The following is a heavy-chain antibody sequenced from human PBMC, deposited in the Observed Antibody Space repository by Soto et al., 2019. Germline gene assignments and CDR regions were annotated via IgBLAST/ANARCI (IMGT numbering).Heavy chain of an antibody. CDR3: ARDSNPFGVVIRSPEKQKYGMDV. J-gene: IGHJ6*02. V-gene: IGHV1-18*01. D-gene: IGHD3-3*01. Sequence: ASVKVSCKASNYPFTSCGFAWVRQAPGHGLQWLGRISSYNNNADYAQEFQGRITMTTDTSTTTAVMELRSLTSDDTGVYYCARDSNPFGVVIRSPEKQKYGMDVWG. CDR2: ISSYNNNA. CDR1: NYPFTSCG.